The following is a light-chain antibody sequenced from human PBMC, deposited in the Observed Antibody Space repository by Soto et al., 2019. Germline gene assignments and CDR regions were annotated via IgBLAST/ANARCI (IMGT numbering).Light chain of an antibody. V-gene: IGLV2-14*01. J-gene: IGLJ3*02. CDR1: SSDVGGYDY. CDR3: SSYTSSTTWV. CDR2: EVS. Sequence: QSALTQPASVSGSPGQSITIFCTGTSSDVGGYDYVSWYQQHPGKAPKLIIYEVSNRPSGVSNRFFGSKSGNTASLTISGLQAEDEAHYYCSSYTSSTTWVFGGGTKVTVL.